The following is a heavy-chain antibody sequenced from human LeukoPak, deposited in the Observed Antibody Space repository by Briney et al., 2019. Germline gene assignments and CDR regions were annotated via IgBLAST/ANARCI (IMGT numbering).Heavy chain of an antibody. J-gene: IGHJ5*02. CDR3: ARERGSGSYHPFDP. Sequence: GGSLRLSCVASGFTFSNYWMSWVRQAPGKGLEWVANIKQDGTEKYYVDSVKGRFTISRDNAKNSLYLQMNSLRVEDTAVYYCARERGSGSYHPFDPWGQGTLATVSS. V-gene: IGHV3-7*01. D-gene: IGHD3-10*01. CDR2: IKQDGTEK. CDR1: GFTFSNYW.